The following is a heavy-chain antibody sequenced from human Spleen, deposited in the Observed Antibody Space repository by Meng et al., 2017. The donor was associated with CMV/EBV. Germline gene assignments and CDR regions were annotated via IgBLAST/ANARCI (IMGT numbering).Heavy chain of an antibody. CDR2: IRYEGKSR. J-gene: IGHJ4*02. Sequence: GESLKISCGASGFTFSNYGIHWVRQAPGKGLEWLAFIRYEGKSRYYADSLKGRFTISRDNAKNSLYLQMNSLRAEDTAVYYCALSRGYNYGYDYFDSWGQGTLVTVSS. V-gene: IGHV3-30*02. D-gene: IGHD5-18*01. CDR1: GFTFSNYG. CDR3: ALSRGYNYGYDYFDS.